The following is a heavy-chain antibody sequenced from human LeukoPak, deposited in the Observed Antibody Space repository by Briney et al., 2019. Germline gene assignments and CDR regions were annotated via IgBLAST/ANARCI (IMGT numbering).Heavy chain of an antibody. CDR2: INAGNGNT. CDR1: GYTFTSYG. CDR3: ARGAAAGYNWFDP. Sequence: ASVKVSCKASGYTFTSYGISWVRQAPGQRLEWMGWINAGNGNTKYSQEFQGRVTITRDTSASTAYMELSSLRSEDTAVYYCARGAAAGYNWFDPWGQGTLVTVSS. V-gene: IGHV1-3*03. J-gene: IGHJ5*02. D-gene: IGHD6-13*01.